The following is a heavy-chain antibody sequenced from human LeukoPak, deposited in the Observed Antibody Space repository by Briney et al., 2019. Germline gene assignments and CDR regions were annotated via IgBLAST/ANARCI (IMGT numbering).Heavy chain of an antibody. CDR3: ARSHDHLWGNYPDY. D-gene: IGHD3-16*02. CDR2: IHHDGRI. V-gene: IGHV4/OR15-8*01. CDR1: GGSIDSTNW. Sequence: SETLSLTCDVPGGSIDSTNWWNWVRQPPGKGLEWIGEIHHDGRINYNPSLKSRVTLSVDKSKNQFSLRLNSVTAADTAMYYCARSHDHLWGNYPDYWGQGTLVTVSS. J-gene: IGHJ4*02.